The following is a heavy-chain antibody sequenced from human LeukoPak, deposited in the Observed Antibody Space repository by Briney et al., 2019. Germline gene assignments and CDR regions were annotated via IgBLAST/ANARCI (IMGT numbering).Heavy chain of an antibody. CDR2: INHSGST. D-gene: IGHD3-9*01. CDR3: ARDRARYFDWEGFDY. CDR1: GGSFSGYY. V-gene: IGHV4-34*01. Sequence: SETLSLTCAVYGGSFSGYYWSWIRQPPGKGLEWIGEINHSGSTNYNPSLKSRVTISVDTSKNQFSLKLSSVTAADTAVYYCARDRARYFDWEGFDYWGQGTLVTVSS. J-gene: IGHJ4*02.